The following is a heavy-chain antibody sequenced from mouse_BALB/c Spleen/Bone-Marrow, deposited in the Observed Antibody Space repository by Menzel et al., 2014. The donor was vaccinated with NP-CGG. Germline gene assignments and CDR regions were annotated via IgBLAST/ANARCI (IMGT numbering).Heavy chain of an antibody. Sequence: EVQRVESGGGSVQPGDSLRLSCATSGFTFSDFYMEWVRQPPGKRLEWIATSRNRAKYYTTEYSASVKGRFIVSRDTSQSVPYLQMNALRAEDTAIYYCARDVGYGNYFVYWGQGTLVTVSA. CDR1: GFTFSDFY. CDR3: ARDVGYGNYFVY. CDR2: SRNRAKYYTT. V-gene: IGHV7-1*02. D-gene: IGHD2-10*02. J-gene: IGHJ3*01.